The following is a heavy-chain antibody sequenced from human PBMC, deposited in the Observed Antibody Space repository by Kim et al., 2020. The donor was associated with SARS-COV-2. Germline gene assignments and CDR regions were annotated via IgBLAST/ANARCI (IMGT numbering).Heavy chain of an antibody. CDR2: ISYDGSNK. D-gene: IGHD3-9*01. J-gene: IGHJ4*02. CDR3: ARVYYDILTGYPDY. V-gene: IGHV3-30*04. CDR1: GFTFSSYA. Sequence: GGSLRLSCAASGFTFSSYAMHWVRQAPGKGLEWVAVISYDGSNKYYADSVKGRFTISRDNSKNTLYLQMNSLRAEDTAVYYCARVYYDILTGYPDYWGQGTLVTVSS.